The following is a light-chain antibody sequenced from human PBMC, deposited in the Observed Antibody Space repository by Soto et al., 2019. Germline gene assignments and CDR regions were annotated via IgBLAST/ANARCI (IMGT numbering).Light chain of an antibody. CDR3: QQRTNWPRGT. CDR2: EAS. J-gene: IGKJ2*02. Sequence: EVVLTQSPATLSLSPGERATLSCRASQSVRNFLAWYQQKPGQAPRLLIYEASNRAAGIPARFSGSGSGTDFTPTISSLEPEDFGVYYCQQRTNWPRGTFGQGTNLEI. V-gene: IGKV3-11*01. CDR1: QSVRNF.